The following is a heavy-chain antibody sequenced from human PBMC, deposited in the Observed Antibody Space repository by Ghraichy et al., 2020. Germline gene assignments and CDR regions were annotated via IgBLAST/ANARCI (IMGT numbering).Heavy chain of an antibody. Sequence: SETLSLTCTVSGGSISSGGYYWSWIRQHPGKGLEWIGYIYYSGSTYYNPSLKSRVTISVDTSKNQFSLKLSSVTATDTAVYYCARRAYYYDILTGQYAYYFDYWGQGTLVTVSS. CDR1: GGSISSGGYY. J-gene: IGHJ4*02. CDR3: ARRAYYYDILTGQYAYYFDY. D-gene: IGHD3-9*01. CDR2: IYYSGST. V-gene: IGHV4-31*03.